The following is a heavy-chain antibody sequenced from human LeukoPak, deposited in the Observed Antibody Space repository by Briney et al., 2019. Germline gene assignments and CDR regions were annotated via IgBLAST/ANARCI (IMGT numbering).Heavy chain of an antibody. J-gene: IGHJ4*02. Sequence: SETLSLTCAVYGGSFSGCYWSWIRQPPGKGLEWIGEINHSGSTNYNPSLKSRVTISVDTSKSQFSLKLSSVTAADTAVYYCAREGVVGAYGHFDYWGQGTLVTVSS. V-gene: IGHV4-34*01. CDR1: GGSFSGCY. CDR3: AREGVVGAYGHFDY. CDR2: INHSGST. D-gene: IGHD2-15*01.